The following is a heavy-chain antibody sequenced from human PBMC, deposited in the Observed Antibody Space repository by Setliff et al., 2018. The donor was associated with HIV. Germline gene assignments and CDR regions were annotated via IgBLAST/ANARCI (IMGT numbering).Heavy chain of an antibody. CDR3: ARRHFYDSSGQVWAFDI. CDR2: IIPFFGSA. CDR1: GGTFSTSA. Sequence: ASVKVSCKASGGTFSTSAISWMRQAPGQGLEWMGGIIPFFGSANYAQKFQGRLTITADASSSTAYMDLSSITSEDTAVYYCARRHFYDSSGQVWAFDIWGQGTMVTVSS. V-gene: IGHV1-69*13. D-gene: IGHD3-22*01. J-gene: IGHJ3*02.